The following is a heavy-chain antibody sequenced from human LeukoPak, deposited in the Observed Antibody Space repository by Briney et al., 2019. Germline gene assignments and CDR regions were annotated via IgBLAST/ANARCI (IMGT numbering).Heavy chain of an antibody. CDR2: IRYDGSNK. Sequence: GGSPRLSCAASGFTFSNYDMHWVRQAPGKGLEWVAFIRYDGSNKYYADSVKGRFTTSRDNSKNTLYLQMNSLRAEDTAVYYCAKGRFPCPDYWGQGTLVTVSS. V-gene: IGHV3-30*02. D-gene: IGHD3-10*01. J-gene: IGHJ4*02. CDR3: AKGRFPCPDY. CDR1: GFTFSNYD.